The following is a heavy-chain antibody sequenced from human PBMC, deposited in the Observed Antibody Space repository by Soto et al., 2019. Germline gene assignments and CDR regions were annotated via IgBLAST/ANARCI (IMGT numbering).Heavy chain of an antibody. J-gene: IGHJ4*02. CDR1: GYTLTELS. D-gene: IGHD3-10*01. Sequence: ASVKVSCKVSGYTLTELSMHWVRQAPGKGLEWMGGFDPEDADTIYAQKFQGRVTMTEDTSTDTAYMELSNLRSEDTAVYYCATLKSDLGLSGNYFNYFDYWGQGTLVTVSS. V-gene: IGHV1-24*01. CDR3: ATLKSDLGLSGNYFNYFDY. CDR2: FDPEDADT.